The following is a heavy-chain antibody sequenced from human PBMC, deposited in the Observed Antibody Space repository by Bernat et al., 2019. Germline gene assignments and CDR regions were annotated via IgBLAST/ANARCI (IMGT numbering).Heavy chain of an antibody. J-gene: IGHJ6*02. CDR3: AGTIAVAADYYYGMDV. Sequence: QVQLQESGPGLVKPSETLSLTCTVSGGSISSYYWSWIRQPPGKGLEWSGYIYYSGSTNYNPSLKSRVTISVDTSKNQFSLKLSSVTAADTAVYYCAGTIAVAADYYYGMDVWGQGTTVTVSS. CDR1: GGSISSYY. D-gene: IGHD6-19*01. CDR2: IYYSGST. V-gene: IGHV4-59*01.